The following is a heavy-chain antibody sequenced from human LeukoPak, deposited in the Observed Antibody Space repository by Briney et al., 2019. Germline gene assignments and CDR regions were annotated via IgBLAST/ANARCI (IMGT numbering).Heavy chain of an antibody. V-gene: IGHV3-23*01. Sequence: PGGSLRLSCAASGFTFSSYAMSWVRQAPGKGLEWVSAISGSGGSTYYADSVKGRFTISRDNSKNTLYLQMGSLRAEDMAVYYCARVGAYSGSYYDYWGQGTLVTVSS. CDR2: ISGSGGST. CDR1: GFTFSSYA. J-gene: IGHJ4*02. CDR3: ARVGAYSGSYYDY. D-gene: IGHD1-26*01.